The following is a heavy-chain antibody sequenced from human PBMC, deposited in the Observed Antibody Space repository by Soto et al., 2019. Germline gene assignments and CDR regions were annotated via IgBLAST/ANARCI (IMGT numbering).Heavy chain of an antibody. Sequence: ASVKVSCKASGYTFTSYDFNWVRQATGQGLEWMGWMNPNSGNTGYAQKFQGRVTMTRNTSISTAYMELSSLRSEDTAVYYCAIGIWLMTTVNTFDYWGQGTLVTVSS. D-gene: IGHD4-17*01. CDR2: MNPNSGNT. V-gene: IGHV1-8*01. CDR1: GYTFTSYD. J-gene: IGHJ4*02. CDR3: AIGIWLMTTVNTFDY.